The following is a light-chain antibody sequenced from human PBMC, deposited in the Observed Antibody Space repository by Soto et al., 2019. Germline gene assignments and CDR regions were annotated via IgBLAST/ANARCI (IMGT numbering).Light chain of an antibody. Sequence: SYELTQPPSMSVPPGQTARIACGGTDIGAKRVHWYQQRPGQAPVLVVHDNSDRPSGIPERFSGSNSGNTATLIISSVGAEDEADYYCQVWETTTDHPGVVFGGGTKLTVL. CDR1: DIGAKR. V-gene: IGLV3-21*02. CDR3: QVWETTTDHPGVV. CDR2: DNS. J-gene: IGLJ2*01.